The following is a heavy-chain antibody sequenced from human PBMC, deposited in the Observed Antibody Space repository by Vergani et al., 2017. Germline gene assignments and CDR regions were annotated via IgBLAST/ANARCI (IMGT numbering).Heavy chain of an antibody. J-gene: IGHJ5*02. V-gene: IGHV4-61*02. D-gene: IGHD6-19*01. Sequence: QVQLQESGPGLVKPSQTLSLTCTVSGGSISSGSYYWSWIRQPAGKGLEWIGRIYTSGSINYNPSLKSRVTISVDTSKNQFSLKLSSVTAADTAVYYCARDTIAVAGDNWFDPWGQGTLVTVSS. CDR1: GGSISSGSYY. CDR2: IYTSGSI. CDR3: ARDTIAVAGDNWFDP.